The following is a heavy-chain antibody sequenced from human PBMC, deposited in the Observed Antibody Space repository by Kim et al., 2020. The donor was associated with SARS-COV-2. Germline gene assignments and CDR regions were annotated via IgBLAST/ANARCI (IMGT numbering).Heavy chain of an antibody. CDR3: ATSSGYSSSWGPFDY. CDR1: VYTFTGYY. V-gene: IGHV1-2*02. J-gene: IGHJ4*02. D-gene: IGHD6-13*01. CDR2: MNPNSGAS. Sequence: ASVKVSCEGSVYTFTGYYMHWVRQAPGQGLEWMGWMNPNSGASNSAQKFQGRVSMTRDTSISTAYVELTRLTSDDTAMYYCATSSGYSSSWGPFDYWGQGTLVTVSS.